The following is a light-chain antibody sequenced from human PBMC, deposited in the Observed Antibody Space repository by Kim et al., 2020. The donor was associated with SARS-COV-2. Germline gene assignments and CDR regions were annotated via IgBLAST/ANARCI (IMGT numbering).Light chain of an antibody. CDR3: ATWDDSLNGWV. CDR2: SDD. J-gene: IGLJ3*02. Sequence: QSMLTQPPSASGTPGQRVTISCSGSISNIRSNTANWYQQLPGTAPKLLIYSDDQRPSGVPDRFSGSKSGTSASLAISGLQSEDEADYYCATWDDSLNGWVFGGGTQLTVL. V-gene: IGLV1-44*01. CDR1: ISNIRSNT.